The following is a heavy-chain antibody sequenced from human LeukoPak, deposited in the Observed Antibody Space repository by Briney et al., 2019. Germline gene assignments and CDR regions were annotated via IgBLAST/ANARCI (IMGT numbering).Heavy chain of an antibody. CDR2: ISYDGSNK. V-gene: IGHV3-30*04. J-gene: IGHJ4*02. CDR1: GFTFSDYA. D-gene: IGHD2-21*02. CDR3: AKGLVKSVVTAMQY. Sequence: GGSLRLSCTTSGFTFSDYAMNWVRQAPGKGLDWVAVISYDGSNKYYADSVKGRFTISRDTSRNTLYLQMNSLRAEDTAVYYCAKGLVKSVVTAMQYWGQGTLVTVSS.